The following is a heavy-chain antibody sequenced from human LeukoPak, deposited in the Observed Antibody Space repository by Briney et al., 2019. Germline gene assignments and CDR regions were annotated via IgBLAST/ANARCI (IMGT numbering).Heavy chain of an antibody. D-gene: IGHD6-6*01. J-gene: IGHJ4*02. Sequence: GGSLRLSCAASRFTFSSYAMSWVRQAPGKGLEWVSAISGSGGSTYYADSVKGRFTISRDNSKNTLYLQMNSLRAEDTAVYYCAKDWAQRIAARPGLLDYWGQGTLVTVSS. V-gene: IGHV3-23*01. CDR2: ISGSGGST. CDR1: RFTFSSYA. CDR3: AKDWAQRIAARPGLLDY.